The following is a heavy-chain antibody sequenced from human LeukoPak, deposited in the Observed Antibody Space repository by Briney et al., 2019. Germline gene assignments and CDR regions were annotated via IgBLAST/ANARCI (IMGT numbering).Heavy chain of an antibody. CDR1: GFTFSSYG. J-gene: IGHJ6*03. V-gene: IGHV3-30*02. CDR3: ARFGNNYYYYYMDF. D-gene: IGHD1/OR15-1a*01. Sequence: GGSLRLSCAASGFTFSSYGMHWVRQAPGKGLEWVSFIRYDGSNKYYADSVKGRFTISRDNSKNTLYLQMNSLRAEDTALYYCARFGNNYYYYYMDFWGKGTKVTICS. CDR2: IRYDGSNK.